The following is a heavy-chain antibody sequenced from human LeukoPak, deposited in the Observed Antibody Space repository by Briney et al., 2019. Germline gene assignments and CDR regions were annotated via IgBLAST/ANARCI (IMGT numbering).Heavy chain of an antibody. CDR2: IIPIFGTA. CDR1: GGTFSSYA. Sequence: SSVKVSCKASGGTFSSYAISWVRQAPGQGLEWMGRIIPIFGTANYAQKFQGRVTITTDESTSTAYMELSSLRSEDTAVHYCARDLDSGSYYFDYWGQGTLVTVSS. CDR3: ARDLDSGSYYFDY. V-gene: IGHV1-69*05. J-gene: IGHJ4*02. D-gene: IGHD1-26*01.